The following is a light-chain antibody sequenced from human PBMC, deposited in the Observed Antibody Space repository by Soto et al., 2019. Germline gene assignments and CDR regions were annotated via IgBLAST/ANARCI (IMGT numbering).Light chain of an antibody. CDR3: QQYKSYLYT. CDR2: AAF. CDR1: QAIGNW. V-gene: IGKV1-12*01. Sequence: DIQVTQSPSSVSASVGDRVTITCRASQAIGNWLAWYQQKTGKAPNLLIYAAFSLQSGVPSRFSGSGSGTEFTLTISNLQPDDVATYYCQQYKSYLYTFGQGTKLEIK. J-gene: IGKJ2*01.